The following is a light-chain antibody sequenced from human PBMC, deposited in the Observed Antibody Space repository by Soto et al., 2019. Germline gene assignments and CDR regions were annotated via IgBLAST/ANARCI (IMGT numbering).Light chain of an antibody. CDR3: QQRDYWQVT. J-gene: IGKJ5*01. CDR1: QSVSSN. V-gene: IGKV3D-11*02. Sequence: EIVMTQSPATLSVSPGERATLSCRASQSVSSNLAWYQQKPGQAPRLLIYGTSNRASGIPDRFSGSGSGTDFTLTISSLEPEDFAVYYCQQRDYWQVTFGQGTRLEIK. CDR2: GTS.